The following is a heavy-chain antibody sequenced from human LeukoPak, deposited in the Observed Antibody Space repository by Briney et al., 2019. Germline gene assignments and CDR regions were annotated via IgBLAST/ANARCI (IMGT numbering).Heavy chain of an antibody. CDR3: VRQGGWGGAASLIEF. CDR2: RFYRGST. D-gene: IGHD2-15*01. Sequence: PSETLSLTCTLSGVSLTTSTHYWAWIRQPPGKGLEWIARRFYRGSTYYNATLRSRVTLSVGTSMNQFSLKLSSVTASDTATFYCVRQGGWGGAASLIEFWGQGILVTVSS. V-gene: IGHV4-39*01. J-gene: IGHJ4*02. CDR1: GVSLTTSTHY.